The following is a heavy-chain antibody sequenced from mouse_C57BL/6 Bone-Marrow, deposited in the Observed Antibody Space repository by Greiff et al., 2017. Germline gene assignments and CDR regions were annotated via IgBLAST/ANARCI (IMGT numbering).Heavy chain of an antibody. V-gene: IGHV5-9*01. CDR1: GFTFSSYT. CDR2: ISGGGGNT. J-gene: IGHJ2*01. Sequence: EVQLVESGGGLVKPGGSLKLSCAASGFTFSSYTMSWVRQTPEKRLEWVATISGGGGNTYYPDSVKGRFTISRDNAKNTLYLQMSSLRSEDTALYYCARRYGYDGNYFDYWGQGTTLTVSS. D-gene: IGHD2-2*01. CDR3: ARRYGYDGNYFDY.